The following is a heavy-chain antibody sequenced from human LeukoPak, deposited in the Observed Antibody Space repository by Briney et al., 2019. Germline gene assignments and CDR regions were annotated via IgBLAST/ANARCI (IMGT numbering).Heavy chain of an antibody. Sequence: SGGSLRLSCAASGFTFSSYGMHWVRQAPGKGLEWVAVIWYDGSNKYYADSVKGRFTISRDNSKNTLYLQMNSLRAEDTAVYYCARPSLEEWLLFDYWGQGTLVTVSS. CDR2: IWYDGSNK. CDR3: ARPSLEEWLLFDY. CDR1: GFTFSSYG. J-gene: IGHJ4*02. D-gene: IGHD3-3*01. V-gene: IGHV3-33*08.